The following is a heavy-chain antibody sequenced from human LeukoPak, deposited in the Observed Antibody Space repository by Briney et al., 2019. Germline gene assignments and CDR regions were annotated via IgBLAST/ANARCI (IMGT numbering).Heavy chain of an antibody. CDR2: IWYDGSNK. Sequence: PGGSLRLSCVASGFTFSNAWMSWVRQAPGKGLEWVAVIWYDGSNKYYADSVRGRFTISRDNSKNTLYLQMNSLRAEDTAVYYCAKEVDTAMGNAFDIWGQGTMVTVSS. D-gene: IGHD5-18*01. CDR1: GFTFSNAW. J-gene: IGHJ3*02. CDR3: AKEVDTAMGNAFDI. V-gene: IGHV3-33*06.